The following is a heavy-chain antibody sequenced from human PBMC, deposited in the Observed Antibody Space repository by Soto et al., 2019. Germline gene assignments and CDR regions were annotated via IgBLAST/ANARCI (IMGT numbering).Heavy chain of an antibody. V-gene: IGHV4-4*02. J-gene: IGHJ6*02. CDR1: GGSISGSNV. Sequence: PLETLSLTCAVSGGSISGSNVWSWVRQPPGKGLEWIGEIYHSGSTNYNPSLKSRVTISVDKSKNQFSLKLSSVTAADTAVYYCARVSGSYYYGMDVWGQGTTVTVSS. CDR2: IYHSGST. CDR3: ARVSGSYYYGMDV. D-gene: IGHD1-26*01.